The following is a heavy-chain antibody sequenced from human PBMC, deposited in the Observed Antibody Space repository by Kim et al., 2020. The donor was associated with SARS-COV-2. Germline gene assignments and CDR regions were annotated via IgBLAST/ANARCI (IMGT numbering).Heavy chain of an antibody. CDR1: GGSISSGGYY. V-gene: IGHV4-31*03. CDR3: ARDFYYYVSGSGSEDYYAMDV. J-gene: IGHJ6*02. D-gene: IGHD3-10*01. Sequence: SETLSLTCTVSGGSISSGGYYWSWIRQHPGKGLEWIGYIYYSGSTHYNPSLQSRVIISVDTSKNQFSLKLSSVTAADTAVYYCARDFYYYVSGSGSEDYYAMDVWGQGITVTVSS. CDR2: IYYSGST.